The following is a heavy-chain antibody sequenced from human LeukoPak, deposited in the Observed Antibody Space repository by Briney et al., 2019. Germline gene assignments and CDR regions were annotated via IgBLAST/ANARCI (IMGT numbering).Heavy chain of an antibody. Sequence: TGGSLRLSCAASGFTFSSYSMNWVRQAPGKGLEWVSSISSSSSYIYYADSVKGRFTISRDNAKNSLYQQMNSLRAGDTAVYYCARDFRPLGAFDIWGQGTMVTVSS. CDR1: GFTFSSYS. D-gene: IGHD7-27*01. V-gene: IGHV3-21*01. CDR2: ISSSSSYI. CDR3: ARDFRPLGAFDI. J-gene: IGHJ3*02.